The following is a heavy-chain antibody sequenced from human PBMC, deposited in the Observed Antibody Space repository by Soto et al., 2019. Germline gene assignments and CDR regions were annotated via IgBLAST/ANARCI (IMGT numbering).Heavy chain of an antibody. CDR2: TYYRSKWYN. CDR1: GDSGSSNSAA. V-gene: IGHV6-1*01. CDR3: ARGQHPVTTLRNRFDP. D-gene: IGHD4-17*01. J-gene: IGHJ5*02. Sequence: PSQTLSLTCAISGDSGSSNSAAWNWIRQSPSRGLEWLGRTYYRSKWYNDYAVSVKSRITINPDTSKNQFSLQLNSVTPEDTAVYYCARGQHPVTTLRNRFDPWGQGTLVTVSS.